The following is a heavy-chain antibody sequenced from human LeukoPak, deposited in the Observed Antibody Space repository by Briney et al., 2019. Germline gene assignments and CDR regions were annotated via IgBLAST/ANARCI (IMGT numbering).Heavy chain of an antibody. CDR3: ARGDDILTGYYRFDY. CDR1: GFTFSSYW. D-gene: IGHD3-9*01. Sequence: GGSLRLSCAASGFTFSSYWMHWVRQAPGKGLVWVSRINSDGSSTSYADSVKGRFTISRDNAKNTLYLQMNSLRAEDTAVYYCARGDDILTGYYRFDYWGQGTLVTVSS. CDR2: INSDGSST. J-gene: IGHJ4*02. V-gene: IGHV3-74*01.